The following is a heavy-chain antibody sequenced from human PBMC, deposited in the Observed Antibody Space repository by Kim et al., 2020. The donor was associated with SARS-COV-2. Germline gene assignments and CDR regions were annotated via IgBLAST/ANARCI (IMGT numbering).Heavy chain of an antibody. CDR3: AREAMYNSPWADF. CDR1: GYDFSNFA. CDR2: INTKTGNP. D-gene: IGHD6-13*01. J-gene: IGHJ4*02. Sequence: ASVKVSCKTSGYDFSNFAMNWVRHAPGQGLEWMGWINTKTGNPTYAQAFTGRFTFSWDTSATTTYLHISSLQAEDTAGYFCAREAMYNSPWADFWGQGTLVTVSP. V-gene: IGHV7-4-1*01.